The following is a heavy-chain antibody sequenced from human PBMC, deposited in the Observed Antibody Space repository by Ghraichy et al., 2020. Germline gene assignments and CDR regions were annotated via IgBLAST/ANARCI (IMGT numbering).Heavy chain of an antibody. CDR1: GFTFSDYY. Sequence: GESLNISCAASGFTFSDYYMSWIRQAPGKGLEWVSYISSSGSTIYYADSVKGRFTISRDNAKNSLYLQMNSLRAEDTAVYYCARDLQTAMVSGWFDPWGQGTLVTVSS. CDR2: ISSSGSTI. D-gene: IGHD5-18*01. CDR3: ARDLQTAMVSGWFDP. J-gene: IGHJ5*02. V-gene: IGHV3-11*01.